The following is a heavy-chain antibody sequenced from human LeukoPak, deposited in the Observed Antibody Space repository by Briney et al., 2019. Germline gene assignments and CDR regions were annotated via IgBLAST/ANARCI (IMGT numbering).Heavy chain of an antibody. CDR3: ARTTGSSSWYYFDY. CDR1: GGSISSYY. CDR2: IYYSGST. V-gene: IGHV4-59*01. Sequence: SETLSLTCTVSGGSISSYYWSWIRQPPGKGLEWIGYIYYSGSTNYNPSLKSRVTISVDTSKNQFSLKLSSVTAAATAVYYCARTTGSSSWYYFDYWGQGTLVTVSS. J-gene: IGHJ4*02. D-gene: IGHD6-13*01.